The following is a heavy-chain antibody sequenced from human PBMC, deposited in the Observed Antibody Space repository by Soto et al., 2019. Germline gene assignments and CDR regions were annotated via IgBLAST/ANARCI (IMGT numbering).Heavy chain of an antibody. CDR2: IGGTDGESDGGP. CDR3: VKRGRNWGAVAF. V-gene: IGHV3-23*01. CDR1: GFILNNYA. Sequence: VQLLESGGDLVQPGGSLRLSCVASGFILNNYAMSWVRQAPGKGLEWVSTIGGTDGESDGGPLYENSVKGRFTISRDSSANTLFLHVDNLRAEDAALYYCVKRGRNWGAVAFWGQGTTVVVSS. J-gene: IGHJ3*01. D-gene: IGHD7-27*01.